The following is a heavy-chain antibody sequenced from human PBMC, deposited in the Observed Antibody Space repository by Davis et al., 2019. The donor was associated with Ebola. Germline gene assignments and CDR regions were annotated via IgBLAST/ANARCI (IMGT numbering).Heavy chain of an antibody. V-gene: IGHV6-1*01. CDR1: GDSVSINRGA. Sequence: HSQTLSLTCAISGDSVSINRGAWNWIRQSPSRGLEWLGRTYYTSKWFNDYAVSVKGRITVNADTSKNQFSLQLDSVTPEDTALYYCARGWLRRGMDVWGEGTTVTVSS. CDR3: ARGWLRRGMDV. CDR2: TYYTSKWFN. J-gene: IGHJ6*04. D-gene: IGHD5-18*01.